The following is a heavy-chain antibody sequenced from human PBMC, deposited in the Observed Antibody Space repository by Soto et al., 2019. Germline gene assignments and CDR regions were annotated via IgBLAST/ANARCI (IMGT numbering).Heavy chain of an antibody. J-gene: IGHJ6*02. CDR2: ISSSSSTI. Sequence: GGSLRLSCAASGFTFSSYSMNWVRQAPGKGLEWVSYISSSSSTIYYADSVKGQFTISRDNAKNSLYLQMNSLRDEDTAVYYCARAVRFLEWFHYYYGMDVWGQGTTVTVSS. CDR1: GFTFSSYS. CDR3: ARAVRFLEWFHYYYGMDV. D-gene: IGHD3-3*01. V-gene: IGHV3-48*02.